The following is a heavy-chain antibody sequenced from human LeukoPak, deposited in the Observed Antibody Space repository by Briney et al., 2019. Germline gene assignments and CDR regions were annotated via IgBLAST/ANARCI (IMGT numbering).Heavy chain of an antibody. CDR2: IYYSGST. V-gene: IGHV4-39*07. Sequence: SETLSLTCTVSGGSISSSSYYWGWIRQPPGKGLEWIGSIYYSGSTYYNPSLKSRVTISVDTSKNQFSLKLSSVTAADTAVYYCAREGPLGGYWGQGTLVTVSS. CDR1: GGSISSSSYY. D-gene: IGHD7-27*01. J-gene: IGHJ4*02. CDR3: AREGPLGGY.